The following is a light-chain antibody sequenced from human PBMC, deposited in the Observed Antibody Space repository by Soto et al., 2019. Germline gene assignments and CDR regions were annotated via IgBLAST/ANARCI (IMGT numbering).Light chain of an antibody. CDR2: EVT. CDR1: SSDVGSYNY. V-gene: IGLV2-8*01. Sequence: QSALTQPPSASGSPGQSVTISCTGTSSDVGSYNYVSWYQQHPGKAPKLMIYEVTKRPSGVPDRFSGSKSGNTASLTVSGLQAEDEADYYCSSYAGSNEYVFGTGTMLTVL. CDR3: SSYAGSNEYV. J-gene: IGLJ1*01.